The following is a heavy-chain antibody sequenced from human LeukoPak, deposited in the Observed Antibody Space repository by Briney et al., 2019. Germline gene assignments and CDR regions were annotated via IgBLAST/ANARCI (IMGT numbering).Heavy chain of an antibody. CDR1: GFTFTSYA. Sequence: GGSLRLSCAASGFTFTSYAITWVRQARGKGLEWVAGISNSGSSTYYADSVKGRFPISRDNSKNTLYLQLSSLRAEATAVYYCANTIVRGSYNMAVWGQGTTVTASS. CDR3: ANTIVRGSYNMAV. D-gene: IGHD3-10*01. J-gene: IGHJ6*02. CDR2: ISNSGSST. V-gene: IGHV3-23*01.